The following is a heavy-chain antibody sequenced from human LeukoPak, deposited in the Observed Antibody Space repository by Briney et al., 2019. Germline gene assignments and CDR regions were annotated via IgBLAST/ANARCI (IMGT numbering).Heavy chain of an antibody. CDR1: GFTFSHYG. V-gene: IGHV3-30*04. J-gene: IGHJ6*03. D-gene: IGHD3-9*01. Sequence: GGSLRLSCEASGFTFSHYGIHWVRQTPGKGLQWVAAISSDGVEKHYADSVKGRFTISRDNSKSTLYLQMNSLRAEDTALYYCAREGHYDILTGYSPVEYYFYYMDVWGKGTTVTVSS. CDR3: AREGHYDILTGYSPVEYYFYYMDV. CDR2: ISSDGVEK.